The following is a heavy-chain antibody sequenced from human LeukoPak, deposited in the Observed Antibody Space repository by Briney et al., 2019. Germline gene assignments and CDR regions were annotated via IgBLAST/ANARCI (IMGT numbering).Heavy chain of an antibody. CDR3: ARYMVRGVAGHYYYGMDV. J-gene: IGHJ6*02. CDR2: IYPGDSDT. Sequence: GESLKISCKGSGYSFTSYWIGWVRQMPGKGLEWMGIIYPGDSDTRYSPSFQGQVTISADKSISTAYLQWSSLKASDTAMYYCARYMVRGVAGHYYYGMDVWGQGTMVTVSS. D-gene: IGHD3-10*01. CDR1: GYSFTSYW. V-gene: IGHV5-51*01.